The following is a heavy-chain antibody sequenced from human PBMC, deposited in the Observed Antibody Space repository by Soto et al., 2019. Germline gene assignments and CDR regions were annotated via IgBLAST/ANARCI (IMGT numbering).Heavy chain of an antibody. D-gene: IGHD1-26*01. J-gene: IGHJ5*02. Sequence: EVQVVESGGGLVKPGGSLRLSCNFTFSMYSMNWVRQAPGKGLEWVASISSGSAFIKYADSVKGRFSISRDNAKISVSLQMNSLRAEDTAMYYCTRDQGGSYDSWFDPWGRGTLVTVSS. CDR1: TFSMYS. CDR3: TRDQGGSYDSWFDP. V-gene: IGHV3-21*01. CDR2: ISSGSAFI.